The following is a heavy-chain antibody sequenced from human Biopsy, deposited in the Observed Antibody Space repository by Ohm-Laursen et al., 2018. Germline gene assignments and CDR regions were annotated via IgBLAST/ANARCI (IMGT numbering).Heavy chain of an antibody. CDR3: ATKLTGYFHH. J-gene: IGHJ1*01. CDR1: GGTFSNYG. D-gene: IGHD3-9*01. V-gene: IGHV1-69*06. CDR2: NIPILGTG. Sequence: SSVKVSCKASGGTFSNYGVNWVRQAPGQGLEWLGGNIPILGTGNYAQKFQDRVMLAADTSTSTATMELRSLRSYDTAVYYCATKLTGYFHHWGQGTLVIVSS.